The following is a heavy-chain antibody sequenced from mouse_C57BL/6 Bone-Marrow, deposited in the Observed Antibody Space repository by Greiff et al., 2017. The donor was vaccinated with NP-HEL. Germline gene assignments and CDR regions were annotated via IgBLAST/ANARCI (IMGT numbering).Heavy chain of an antibody. CDR3: ARGRDYDLPYFDY. CDR2: IDPSDSYT. CDR1: GYTFTSYW. J-gene: IGHJ2*01. Sequence: QVQLQQSGAELVKPGASVKLSCKASGYTFTSYWMQWVKQRPGQGLEWIGEIDPSDSYTNYNQKFKGKATLTVDTSSSTAYMQLSSLTSEDSAVYYCARGRDYDLPYFDYWGQGTTLTVSS. D-gene: IGHD2-4*01. V-gene: IGHV1-50*01.